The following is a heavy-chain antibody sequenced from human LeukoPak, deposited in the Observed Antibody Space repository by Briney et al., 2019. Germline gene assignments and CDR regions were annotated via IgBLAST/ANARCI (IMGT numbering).Heavy chain of an antibody. D-gene: IGHD3-10*01. J-gene: IGHJ4*02. Sequence: GRSLRLSCAASGFTFSSYAIHWVRQAPGKGLEWVSAIGGGSGGPTYYADSVKGRFTVSRDNSKNTLYLQMNSLRAEDTAVYYCARRGSGTYSRFDYWGQGTLVTVSS. CDR3: ARRGSGTYSRFDY. CDR1: GFTFSSYA. CDR2: IGGGSGGPT. V-gene: IGHV3-23*01.